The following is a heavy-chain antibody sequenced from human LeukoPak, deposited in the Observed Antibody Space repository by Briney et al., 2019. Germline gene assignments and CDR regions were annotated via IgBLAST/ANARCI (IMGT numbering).Heavy chain of an antibody. D-gene: IGHD2-2*01. V-gene: IGHV1-69*05. J-gene: IGHJ4*02. CDR2: IIPIFGTA. CDR1: GGTFSSYA. CDR3: ARDGEYQLLGGYFDY. Sequence: SSVKVSCKASGGTFSSYAISWVRQAPGQGLEWMGGIIPIFGTANYAQKFQGRVTITTDESTSTAYMELSSLRSEDTAVYYCARDGEYQLLGGYFDYWGQGTLVTVSS.